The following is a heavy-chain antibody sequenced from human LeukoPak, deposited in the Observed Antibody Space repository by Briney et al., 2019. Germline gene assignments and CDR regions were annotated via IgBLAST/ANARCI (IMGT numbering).Heavy chain of an antibody. D-gene: IGHD6-19*01. CDR2: INHSGST. CDR1: GGSFSGYY. Sequence: PSETLSLTCAVYGGSFSGYYWSWIRQPPGKGLEWIGEINHSGSTNYNPSLKSRVTISVDTSKNQFSLKLSSVTAADTAVYYCARVRSSGWYAKSYFDYWGQGTLATVSS. CDR3: ARVRSSGWYAKSYFDY. V-gene: IGHV4-34*01. J-gene: IGHJ4*02.